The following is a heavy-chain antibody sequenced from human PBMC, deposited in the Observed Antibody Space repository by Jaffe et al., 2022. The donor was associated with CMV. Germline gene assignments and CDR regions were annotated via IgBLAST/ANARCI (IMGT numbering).Heavy chain of an antibody. J-gene: IGHJ1*01. Sequence: QITLKESGPTLVKPTQTLTLTCDFSGFSLRTSGVGVVWIRQPPGKALEWLALIAWNDDERYSPSLKNRLTVTRDTSRTRVVLTMTNMAPEDTGTYFCGYRKTGFVEYIQQWGQGTQVTVSS. V-gene: IGHV2-5*04. CDR1: GFSLRTSGVG. CDR3: GYRKTGFVEYIQQ. CDR2: IAWNDDE. D-gene: IGHD1-1*01.